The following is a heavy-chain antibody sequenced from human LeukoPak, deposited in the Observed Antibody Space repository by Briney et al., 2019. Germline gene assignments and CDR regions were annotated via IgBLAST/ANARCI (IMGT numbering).Heavy chain of an antibody. J-gene: IGHJ6*03. D-gene: IGHD2-2*01. CDR3: ASGIVVVPAAEPYYMDV. V-gene: IGHV3-66*01. CDR1: EFSVGSNY. CDR2: IYSGGST. Sequence: GSLRLSCAASEFSVGSNYMTWVRQAPGKGLEWVSLIYSGGSTYYADSVKGRFTISRDNSKNTLYLQMNSLRAEDTAVYYCASGIVVVPAAEPYYMDVWGKGTTVTISS.